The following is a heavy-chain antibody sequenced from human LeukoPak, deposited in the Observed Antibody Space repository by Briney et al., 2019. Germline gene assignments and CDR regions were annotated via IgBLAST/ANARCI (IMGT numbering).Heavy chain of an antibody. J-gene: IGHJ4*02. Sequence: GRSLRLSCTASGFTFSSHAMHWGRHPPRKGQEWEGVISYDEKNKYYDDSSKGRLTTTRENSKTTLYVKMNSQRAEDTAVYYCERDRRSSGGCYNALDYWGQGTLVTVSS. CDR3: ERDRRSSGGCYNALDY. CDR1: GFTFSSHA. V-gene: IGHV3-30*04. D-gene: IGHD2-15*01. CDR2: ISYDEKNK.